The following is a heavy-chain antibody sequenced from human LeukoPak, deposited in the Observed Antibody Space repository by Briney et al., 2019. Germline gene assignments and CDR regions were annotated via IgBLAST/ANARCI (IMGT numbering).Heavy chain of an antibody. CDR1: GFTFSSYS. J-gene: IGHJ4*02. D-gene: IGHD1-26*01. CDR3: AKYSGSYYYPPNWDS. V-gene: IGHV3-23*01. Sequence: GGSLRLSCAASGFTFSSYSMTWVRQAPGKGLEWVSGISGSGSSTYYADSVKGRFTLSRDYPKNTLYLQMNSLRAEDTAVYFCAKYSGSYYYPPNWDSWGQGTLVTVSS. CDR2: ISGSGSST.